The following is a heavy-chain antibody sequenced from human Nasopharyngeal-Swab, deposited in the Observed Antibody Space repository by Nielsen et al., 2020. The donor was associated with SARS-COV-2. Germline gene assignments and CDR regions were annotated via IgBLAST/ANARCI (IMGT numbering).Heavy chain of an antibody. Sequence: GESLKISCAASGFTFSNAWMSWVRQAPGKGLEWVGRIKSKTDGGTTDYAAPVKGRFTISRDDSKNTLYLQMNGLKTEDTAVYYCTTLSSYDFWSGYYLGYYYYMDVWGKGTTVTVSS. D-gene: IGHD3-3*01. CDR1: GFTFSNAW. CDR2: IKSKTDGGTT. CDR3: TTLSSYDFWSGYYLGYYYYMDV. J-gene: IGHJ6*03. V-gene: IGHV3-15*01.